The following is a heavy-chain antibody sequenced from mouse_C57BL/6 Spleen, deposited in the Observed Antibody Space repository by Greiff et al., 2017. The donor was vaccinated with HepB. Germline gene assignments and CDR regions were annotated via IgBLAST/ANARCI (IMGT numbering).Heavy chain of an antibody. CDR3: ARGGYGSSYWYFDV. CDR1: GYTFTSYW. V-gene: IGHV1-69*01. J-gene: IGHJ1*03. D-gene: IGHD1-1*01. Sequence: QVQLQQPGAELVMPGASVKLSCKASGYTFTSYWMHWVKQRPGQGLEWIGEIDHSDSYTNYNQKFKGKSTLTVDKSSSTAYMQLSSLTSEDSAVYYCARGGYGSSYWYFDVWGTGTTVTVSS. CDR2: IDHSDSYT.